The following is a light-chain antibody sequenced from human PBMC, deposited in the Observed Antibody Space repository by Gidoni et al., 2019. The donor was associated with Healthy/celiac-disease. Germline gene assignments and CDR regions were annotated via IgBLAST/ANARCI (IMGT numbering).Light chain of an antibody. CDR2: GNS. CDR3: QSYDSSLSGYV. Sequence: QSVLTQPPSVSGAPGQRVTISCTGSSSNTGAGYDVHWYQQLPGTAPKLLIYGNSNRPSGVRDRFSGSKSGTSASLAITGLQAEDEADYYCQSYDSSLSGYVFGTGTKVTVL. J-gene: IGLJ1*01. V-gene: IGLV1-40*01. CDR1: SSNTGAGYD.